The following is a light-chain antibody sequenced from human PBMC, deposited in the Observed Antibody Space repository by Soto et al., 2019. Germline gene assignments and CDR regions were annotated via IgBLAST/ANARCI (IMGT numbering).Light chain of an antibody. CDR2: GAS. V-gene: IGKV3-20*01. J-gene: IGKJ1*01. CDR3: QQYGSSPNT. Sequence: EIVLTQSPGTLSLSPGERATLSCRASQSVSSSYLAWYQQKPGQAPRLLIYGASSRATGIPDRFSGSGSGRDFTLTISRLEPEDFAVYYCQQYGSSPNTFGQGTKVEIK. CDR1: QSVSSSY.